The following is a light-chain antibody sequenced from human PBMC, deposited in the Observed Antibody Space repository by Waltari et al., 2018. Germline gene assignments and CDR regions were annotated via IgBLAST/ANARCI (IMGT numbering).Light chain of an antibody. CDR3: QQYYSTPRT. J-gene: IGKJ1*01. CDR2: WAS. V-gene: IGKV4-1*01. CDR1: QSVLYSSNNKNY. Sequence: DIVMTQSPDSLAVSLGERATINCKSSQSVLYSSNNKNYLAWYQQKPGQPPKLLIYWASTRRSGVPDQFSGSGSGTDFTPTISSLQAEDVAVYYCQQYYSTPRTFGQGTKVEIK.